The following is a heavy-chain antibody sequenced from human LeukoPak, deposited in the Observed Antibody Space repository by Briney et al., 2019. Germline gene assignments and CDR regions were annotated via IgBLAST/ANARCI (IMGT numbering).Heavy chain of an antibody. CDR3: ATCSRYYYGSGSYYNSDDAFDI. V-gene: IGHV1-18*04. CDR1: GYTFTSYG. J-gene: IGHJ3*02. CDR2: ISAYNGNT. Sequence: ASVTVSCKASGYTFTSYGISWVRQAPGQGLEWMGWISAYNGNTNYAQKLRGRVTMTTDTSTRTAYMELRSLRSDDTAVYYCATCSRYYYGSGSYYNSDDAFDIWGQGTMVTVSS. D-gene: IGHD3-10*01.